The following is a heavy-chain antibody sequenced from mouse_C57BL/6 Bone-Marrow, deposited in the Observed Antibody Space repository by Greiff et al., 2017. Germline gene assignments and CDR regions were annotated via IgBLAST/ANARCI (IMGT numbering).Heavy chain of an antibody. Sequence: EVKLQQSGTVLARPGASVKMSCKTSGYTFTSYWMHWVKQRPGQGLEWIGAIYPGNSDTSYNQKFKGKAKLTAFTSASTAYMELSSLTNEDAAVYYCTRSFYYGSSLDYWGKGTTLTVSS. V-gene: IGHV1-5*01. D-gene: IGHD1-1*01. CDR3: TRSFYYGSSLDY. CDR2: IYPGNSDT. CDR1: GYTFTSYW. J-gene: IGHJ2*01.